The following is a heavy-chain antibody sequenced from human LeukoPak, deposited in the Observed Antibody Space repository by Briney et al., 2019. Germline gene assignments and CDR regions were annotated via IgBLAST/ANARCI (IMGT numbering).Heavy chain of an antibody. CDR1: GTSISSDYH. D-gene: IGHD3-22*01. CDR2: IYHTGST. V-gene: IGHV4-38-2*02. Sequence: SETLSLTCTASGTSISSDYHWGWIRQPPGKGLEWIGSIYHTGSTYKSPSLRSRVTLSIDMSKNQTSLNLTSVTAADSAVYFCARDPSEYYDSSGYYTDWGQGTLVTVSS. CDR3: ARDPSEYYDSSGYYTD. J-gene: IGHJ4*02.